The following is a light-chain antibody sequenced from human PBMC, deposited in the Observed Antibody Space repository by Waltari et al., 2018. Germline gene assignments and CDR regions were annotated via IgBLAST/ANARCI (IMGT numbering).Light chain of an antibody. J-gene: IGKJ2*01. CDR3: QQYYTTPPYT. V-gene: IGKV4-1*01. CDR2: WAS. Sequence: DIVMTQSPDYLTASLGERATINCKSSRNILYSSNNKNHLAWYQQKPGQPPKLLIYWASTLESWVPDRVSCSGSGTDFTLTISSLQPEDVAVYYCQQYYTTPPYTFGQGTKLEIK. CDR1: RNILYSSNNKNH.